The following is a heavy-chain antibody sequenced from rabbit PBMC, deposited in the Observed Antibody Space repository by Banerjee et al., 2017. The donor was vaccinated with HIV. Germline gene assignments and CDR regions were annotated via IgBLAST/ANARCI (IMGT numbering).Heavy chain of an antibody. Sequence: QEQLVESGGGLVTLGGSLKLSCKASGIDFSSYGISWVRQAPGKGLEWIACIYAGSSGSTYYASWAKGRFTISKTSSTTVTLQMTSLTAADTATYFCVRVDYTYDYDGYAYATYKLWGQGTLVTVS. CDR3: VRVDYTYDYDGYAYATYKL. D-gene: IGHD6-1*01. J-gene: IGHJ6*01. CDR2: IYAGSSGST. V-gene: IGHV1S45*01. CDR1: GIDFSSYG.